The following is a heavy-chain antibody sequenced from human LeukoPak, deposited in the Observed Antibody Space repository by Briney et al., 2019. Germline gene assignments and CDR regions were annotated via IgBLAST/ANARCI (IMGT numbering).Heavy chain of an antibody. V-gene: IGHV3-23*01. Sequence: GGSLRLSCAASGFTFSSYAMSRVRQAPGKGLEWVSAISGSGGSTYYADSVKGRFTISRDNSKNTLYLQMNSLRAEDTAVYYCAKVGPYCSSTSCFRPNFDYWGQGTLVTVSS. CDR1: GFTFSSYA. J-gene: IGHJ4*02. CDR2: ISGSGGST. D-gene: IGHD2-2*01. CDR3: AKVGPYCSSTSCFRPNFDY.